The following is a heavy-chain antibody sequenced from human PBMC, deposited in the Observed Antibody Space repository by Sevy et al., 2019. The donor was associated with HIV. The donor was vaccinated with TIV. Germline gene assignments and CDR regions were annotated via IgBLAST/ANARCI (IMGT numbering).Heavy chain of an antibody. J-gene: IGHJ5*02. CDR2: IYYSGST. D-gene: IGHD3-3*01. CDR1: GGSISSYF. V-gene: IGHV4-59*01. CDR3: ARAYYDFWSGYYNWFDP. Sequence: SETLSLTCTVSGGSISSYFWSWIRQPPGKGLEWIGYIYYSGSTNYNPSLKSRVTISVDTSKNQFSLKLSSVTAADTAVYYCARAYYDFWSGYYNWFDPWGQGTLVTVSS.